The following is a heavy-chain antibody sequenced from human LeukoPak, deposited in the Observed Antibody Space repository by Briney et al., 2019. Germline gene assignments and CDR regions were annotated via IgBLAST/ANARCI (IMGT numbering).Heavy chain of an antibody. V-gene: IGHV4-39*07. J-gene: IGHJ4*02. Sequence: PSETLSLTCTVSGGSISSSSYYWGWIRQPPGKGLEWIGSIYYSGSTYYNPSLKSRVTISVDTSKNQFSLKLSSVTAADTAVYYCARPSLLGYYGSGSYQNPFDYWGQGTLVTVSS. CDR3: ARPSLLGYYGSGSYQNPFDY. D-gene: IGHD3-10*01. CDR2: IYYSGST. CDR1: GGSISSSSYY.